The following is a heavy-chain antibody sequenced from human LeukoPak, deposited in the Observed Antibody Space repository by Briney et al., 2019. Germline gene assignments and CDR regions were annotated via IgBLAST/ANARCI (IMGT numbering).Heavy chain of an antibody. J-gene: IGHJ4*02. CDR2: IWYDGSNK. V-gene: IGHV3-33*01. D-gene: IGHD3-3*01. CDR3: ARDRVFTIFGH. Sequence: GRSLRLSCAASGFTFSSYGMHWVRQAPGKGLEWVAVIWYDGSNKYYADSVKGRFTISRDNSKNTLYPQMNSLRAEDTAVYYCARDRVFTIFGHWGQGTLVTVSS. CDR1: GFTFSSYG.